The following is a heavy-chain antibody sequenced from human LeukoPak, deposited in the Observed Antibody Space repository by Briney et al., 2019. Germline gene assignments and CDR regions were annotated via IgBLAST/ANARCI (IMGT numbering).Heavy chain of an antibody. CDR2: ISHDGSSK. V-gene: IGHV3-30-3*01. J-gene: IGHJ4*02. CDR3: ARVDWEGSGTYYFDS. Sequence: GRSLRLSCAASGGTFSNDGMHWGRQAPGKGLGWVAVISHDGSSKYYAASVKGRFTISRDNSKNPLFLQMDSLATEDTAVYFCARVDWEGSGTYYFDSWGQGTLVTVSS. CDR1: GGTFSNDG. D-gene: IGHD1-26*01.